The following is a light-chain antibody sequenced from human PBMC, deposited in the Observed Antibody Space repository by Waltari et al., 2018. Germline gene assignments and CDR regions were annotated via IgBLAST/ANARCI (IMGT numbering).Light chain of an antibody. V-gene: IGKV1-39*01. CDR1: QSVSTY. Sequence: DIQMTQSPSSLSASMGATVTITCRASQSVSTYLNWYQKTPGKAPHLLIYSASALQSGIPTRFRGSGSGTEFTLTIHSLQREDFATYYCQQSFILPLTFGGGTKVEIK. CDR3: QQSFILPLT. J-gene: IGKJ4*01. CDR2: SAS.